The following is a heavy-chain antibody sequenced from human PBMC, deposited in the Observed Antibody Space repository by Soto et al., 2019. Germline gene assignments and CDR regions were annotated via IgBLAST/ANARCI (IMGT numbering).Heavy chain of an antibody. D-gene: IGHD1-1*01. J-gene: IGHJ4*02. Sequence: GGSLRLSCAASGFTFSRYAMHWDRQAPGKGLEWVAVISYDGSNKYYADSVKGRFTISRDNSKNTRYLQLNSLRDEDTAVYYCARDGKGAAYTHGPYYFDYWGQGALVTVSS. CDR3: ARDGKGAAYTHGPYYFDY. CDR1: GFTFSRYA. V-gene: IGHV3-30-3*01. CDR2: ISYDGSNK.